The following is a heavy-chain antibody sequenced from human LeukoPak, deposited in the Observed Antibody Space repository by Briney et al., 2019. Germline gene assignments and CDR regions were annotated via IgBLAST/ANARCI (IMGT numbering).Heavy chain of an antibody. CDR3: ARPYCGGDCYYGYYYMDV. V-gene: IGHV3-48*03. CDR2: ISSSGSTI. D-gene: IGHD2-21*02. CDR1: GFTFSSYE. J-gene: IGHJ6*03. Sequence: PGGSLRLSCAASGFTFSSYEMNWVRQAPGKGLEWVSYISSSGSTIYYADSVKGRFTISRDNAKNSLYLQMNSLRAEDTAVYYCARPYCGGDCYYGYYYMDVWGKGTTVTISS.